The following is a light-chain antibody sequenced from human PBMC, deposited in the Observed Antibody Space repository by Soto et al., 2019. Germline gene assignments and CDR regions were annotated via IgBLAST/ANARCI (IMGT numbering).Light chain of an antibody. CDR1: QSVSSTY. CDR3: QQYSDSWWT. CDR2: GAS. V-gene: IGKV3-20*01. Sequence: EIVLTQSPGTLSLSPGERATLSCRASQSVSSTYFAWYQQKPGQAPRLLIYGASSRATGIPDRFSGSGSGTDFTLTISRLEPEDFAVYYCQQYSDSWWTFSQGTKVDIK. J-gene: IGKJ1*01.